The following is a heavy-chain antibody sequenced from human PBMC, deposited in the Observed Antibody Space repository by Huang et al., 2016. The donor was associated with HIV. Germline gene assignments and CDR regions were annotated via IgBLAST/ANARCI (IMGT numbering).Heavy chain of an antibody. J-gene: IGHJ4*02. Sequence: QVQLVQSGAEVKKPGSSVKVSCKASGGTFSSYAIRWVRQAPGQGLEGMGGIIPMFGTANYAQKCQGRVTITADESTSTAYMELSSLRSEDTAVYYCASANYYDSSGHFKYYFDYWGQGTLVTVSS. D-gene: IGHD3-22*01. CDR2: IIPMFGTA. CDR3: ASANYYDSSGHFKYYFDY. V-gene: IGHV1-69*13. CDR1: GGTFSSYA.